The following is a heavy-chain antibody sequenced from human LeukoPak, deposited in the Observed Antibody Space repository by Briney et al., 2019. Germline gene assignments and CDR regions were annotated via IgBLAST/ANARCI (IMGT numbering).Heavy chain of an antibody. CDR3: AREEGLDY. J-gene: IGHJ4*02. Sequence: PGGSLRLPCAASGFSFGSFEMNWVRQAPGKGLEWVSYISSSGSTIDYADSVKGRFTISRDNAKNSLYLQMNSLRAEDTAVYYCAREEGLDYWGQGTLVTVSS. D-gene: IGHD5-12*01. V-gene: IGHV3-48*03. CDR1: GFSFGSFE. CDR2: ISSSGSTI.